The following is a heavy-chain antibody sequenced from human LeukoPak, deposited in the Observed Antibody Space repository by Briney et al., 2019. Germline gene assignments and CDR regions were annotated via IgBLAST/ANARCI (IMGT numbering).Heavy chain of an antibody. CDR3: ARDPSRYSGSYHHFDY. J-gene: IGHJ4*02. CDR2: IKQDGSEK. V-gene: IGHV3-7*01. D-gene: IGHD1-26*01. Sequence: GGSLRLSCAASGFTFSSYWMSWVRQAPGKGLEWVANIKQDGSEKYYVDSVKGRFTISRDNAKNSLYLQMNSLRAEDTAVYYCARDPSRYSGSYHHFDYWGQGTLVTVSS. CDR1: GFTFSSYW.